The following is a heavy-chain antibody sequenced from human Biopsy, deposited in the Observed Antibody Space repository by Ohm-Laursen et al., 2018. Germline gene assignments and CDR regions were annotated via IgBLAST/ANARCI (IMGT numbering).Heavy chain of an antibody. Sequence: SLRLSCAASGFTFNNYGMQWVRQAPGKGLEWVAFIFYDGSNTYYAGSVKGRFTISRDNSRDTLYLQMSSLRAEDTAVYYCAKDRYNYTPIGGFSMDVWGQGTTVTVSS. CDR1: GFTFNNYG. CDR2: IFYDGSNT. J-gene: IGHJ6*02. D-gene: IGHD5-18*01. V-gene: IGHV3-30*18. CDR3: AKDRYNYTPIGGFSMDV.